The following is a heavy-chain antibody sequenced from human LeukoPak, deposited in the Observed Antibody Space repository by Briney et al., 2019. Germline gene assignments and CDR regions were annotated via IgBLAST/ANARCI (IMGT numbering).Heavy chain of an antibody. CDR3: ARDKSGSYSVDY. V-gene: IGHV1-2*02. D-gene: IGHD1-26*01. J-gene: IGHJ4*02. CDR2: INPNSGGT. CDR1: GYTFTGYY. Sequence: ASVKVSCKASGYTFTGYYMHWVRQAPGHGLEWMGWINPNSGGTNYAQKFQGRVTMTRDTSITTAYMELRRLRSDDTAMYYCARDKSGSYSVDYWGQGTLVTVSS.